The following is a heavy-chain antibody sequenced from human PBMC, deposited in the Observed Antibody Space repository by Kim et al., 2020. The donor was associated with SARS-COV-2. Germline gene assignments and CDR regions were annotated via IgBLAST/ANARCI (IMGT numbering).Heavy chain of an antibody. D-gene: IGHD3-9*01. CDR2: ISYDGSNK. CDR3: AKDPNYDILTGYERYGMDV. Sequence: GGSLRLSCAASGFTFSSYGMHWVRQAPGKGLEWVAVISYDGSNKYYADSVKGRFTISRDNSKNTLYLQMNSLRAEDTAVYYCAKDPNYDILTGYERYGMDVWGHGTTVTVSS. V-gene: IGHV3-30*18. J-gene: IGHJ6*02. CDR1: GFTFSSYG.